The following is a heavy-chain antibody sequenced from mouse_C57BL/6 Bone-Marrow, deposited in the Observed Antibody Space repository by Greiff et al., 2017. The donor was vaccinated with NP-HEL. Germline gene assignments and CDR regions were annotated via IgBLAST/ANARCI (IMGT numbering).Heavy chain of an antibody. CDR3: ARDSAGYDY. V-gene: IGHV1-61*01. CDR1: GYTFTSYW. Sequence: QVQLKQPGAELVRPGSSVKLSCKASGYTFTSYWMDWVKQRPGQGLEWIGNIYPSDSETHYNQKFKDKATLTVDKSSSTAYMQLSSLTSEDPAVYYCARDSAGYDYGGQGTTLTVSS. D-gene: IGHD3-2*02. J-gene: IGHJ2*01. CDR2: IYPSDSET.